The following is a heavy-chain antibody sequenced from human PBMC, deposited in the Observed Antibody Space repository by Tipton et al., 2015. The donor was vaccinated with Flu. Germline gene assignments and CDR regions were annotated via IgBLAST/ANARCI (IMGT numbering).Heavy chain of an antibody. Sequence: SLRLSCAASGFTVSSNYMTWVRQAPGKGLEMVSVFYSGGSTYYADSVKGRFTISRDNSKNTLYLQMNSLRVEDTAVYYCARGRGYCTTTTCLLPFDFWGQGMLVTVSS. CDR1: GFTVSSNY. J-gene: IGHJ4*02. V-gene: IGHV3-53*01. CDR3: ARGRGYCTTTTCLLPFDF. CDR2: FYSGGST. D-gene: IGHD2-8*01.